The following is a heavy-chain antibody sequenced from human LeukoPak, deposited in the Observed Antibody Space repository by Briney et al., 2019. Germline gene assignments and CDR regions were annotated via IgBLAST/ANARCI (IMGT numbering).Heavy chain of an antibody. CDR2: IYSGGNT. D-gene: IGHD3-10*01. Sequence: PGGSLRLFCAASGFTVSSNYMSWVRQAPGKGLEWVSIIYSGGNTFYADSVKGRFTISRDNSKNTLYLQMNSLRAEDTAVYYCARGGQIGDSWGQGTLVTVSS. J-gene: IGHJ4*02. CDR3: ARGGQIGDS. V-gene: IGHV3-53*01. CDR1: GFTVSSNY.